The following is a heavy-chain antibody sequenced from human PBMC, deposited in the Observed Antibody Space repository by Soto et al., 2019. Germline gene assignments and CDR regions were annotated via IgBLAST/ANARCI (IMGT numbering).Heavy chain of an antibody. J-gene: IGHJ3*02. D-gene: IGHD5-18*01. CDR1: GFTVSSNY. CDR2: IYSGGST. CDR3: ARAPLGVDTGAFDI. Sequence: GGSLRLSCAASGFTVSSNYMSWVRQAPGKGLEWVSVIYSGGSTYYADSVKGRFTISRHNSKNTLYLQMNSLRAEDTAVYYCARAPLGVDTGAFDIWGQGTMVTVSS. V-gene: IGHV3-66*01.